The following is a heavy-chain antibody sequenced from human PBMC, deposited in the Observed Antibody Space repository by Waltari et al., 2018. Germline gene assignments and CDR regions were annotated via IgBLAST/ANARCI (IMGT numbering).Heavy chain of an antibody. V-gene: IGHV3-74*01. J-gene: IGHJ6*02. CDR3: ARVATKTYSSPVPGRPYYYGMDV. CDR1: GFPFSRYW. D-gene: IGHD3-22*01. CDR2: ISSDGSTI. Sequence: EEQLVESGGGLAQPGESLRLSCAASGFPFSRYWMDWVRQAPGKGLVWVSRISSDGSTITYADSVKGRFTISRDNAKNTLYVRMNRLRAEDTAVYYCARVATKTYSSPVPGRPYYYGMDVWGQGTTVTVSS.